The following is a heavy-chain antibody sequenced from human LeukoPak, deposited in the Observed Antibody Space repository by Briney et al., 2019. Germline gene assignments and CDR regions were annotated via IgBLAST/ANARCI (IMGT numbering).Heavy chain of an antibody. CDR3: ARRTSYGPVDY. V-gene: IGHV4-59*11. CDR2: IYYSGST. Sequence: SETLSLTCTVSNGSISNHYWGWIRQPLGKGLEWIGYIYYSGSTNYNPSLESRVTMSVDTSKNEFSLKLNSVTAADTAVYYCARRTSYGPVDYWGQGILVTVSS. J-gene: IGHJ4*02. D-gene: IGHD2-8*01. CDR1: NGSISNHY.